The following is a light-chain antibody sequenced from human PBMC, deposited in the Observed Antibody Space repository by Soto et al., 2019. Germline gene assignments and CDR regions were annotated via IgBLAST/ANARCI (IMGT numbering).Light chain of an antibody. J-gene: IGKJ1*01. CDR1: QDISNY. Sequence: DIQMTQSPSSLSASVGDRVTITCQASQDISNYLNWYQQKPGKAPKLRIYDASNLETGVPSRCSGSGSGKDFTFTISSLQPEDIATYYCQQYDNLPWTFGQGTKVEIK. V-gene: IGKV1-33*01. CDR3: QQYDNLPWT. CDR2: DAS.